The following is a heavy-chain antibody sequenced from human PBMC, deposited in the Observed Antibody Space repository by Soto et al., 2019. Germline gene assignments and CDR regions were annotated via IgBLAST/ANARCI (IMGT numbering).Heavy chain of an antibody. J-gene: IGHJ4*02. CDR2: IYYSGST. CDR3: ARLLGGSGYYHYFDY. Sequence: PSETLSLTCTVSGGSISSSSYYWGWIRQPPGKGLEWIGSIYYSGSTYYNPSLKSRVTISVDTSKNQFSLKLSSVTAADTAVYYCARLLGGSGYYHYFDYWGQGTLVTVSS. CDR1: GGSISSSSYY. D-gene: IGHD3-22*01. V-gene: IGHV4-39*01.